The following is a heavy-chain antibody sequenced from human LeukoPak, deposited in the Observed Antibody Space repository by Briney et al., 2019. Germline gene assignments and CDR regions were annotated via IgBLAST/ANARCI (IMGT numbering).Heavy chain of an antibody. J-gene: IGHJ3*02. CDR1: GGSISSSSYY. V-gene: IGHV4-39*07. CDR3: ARALLAAAGPDAFDI. D-gene: IGHD6-13*01. Sequence: PSETLSLTCTVSGGSISSSSYYWGWIRQPPGKGLEWIGSIYYSGSTYYNPSLKSRVTISLDTSKNQFSLKLSSVTAADTAVYYCARALLAAAGPDAFDIWGQGTMVTVSS. CDR2: IYYSGST.